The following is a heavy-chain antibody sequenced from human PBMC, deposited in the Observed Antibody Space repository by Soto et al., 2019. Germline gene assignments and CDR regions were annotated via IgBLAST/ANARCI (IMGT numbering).Heavy chain of an antibody. CDR3: ARDQAVAAYSYYYYGMDV. V-gene: IGHV3-30-3*01. CDR2: ISYDGSNK. J-gene: IGHJ6*02. CDR1: GFTFSSYA. Sequence: GGSLRLSCAASGFTFSSYAMHWVRQAPGKGLEWVAVISYDGSNKYYADSVKGRFTISRDNSKNTLYLQMNSLRAEDTAVYYCARDQAVAAYSYYYYGMDVWGQGTTVTVSS. D-gene: IGHD6-19*01.